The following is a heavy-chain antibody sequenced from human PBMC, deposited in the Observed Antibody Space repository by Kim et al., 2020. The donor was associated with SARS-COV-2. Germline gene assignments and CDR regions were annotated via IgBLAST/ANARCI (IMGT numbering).Heavy chain of an antibody. V-gene: IGHV3-48*02. Sequence: GGSLRLSCATSGFTFSAYDMNWVRRAPGKGLEWLSFITKSSTTIYYANSVKGRFTISRDNAKNSLYLQMNSLRDEDSALYYCVRDRMGGALYIWGQGTMVTVSS. CDR1: GFTFSAYD. J-gene: IGHJ3*02. CDR2: ITKSSTTI. D-gene: IGHD3-16*01. CDR3: VRDRMGGALYI.